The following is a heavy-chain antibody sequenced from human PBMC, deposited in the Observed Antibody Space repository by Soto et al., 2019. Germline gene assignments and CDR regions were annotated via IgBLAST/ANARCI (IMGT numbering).Heavy chain of an antibody. CDR3: VRDSSDIVVVPATIEGVRAP. CDR1: GFTFSDYY. V-gene: IGHV3-11*06. J-gene: IGHJ5*02. CDR2: ISSSSST. Sequence: PGGSLRLSCSASGFTFSDYYMSWIRQAPGKGREWVSYISSSSSTRYADSVKGRFTISRDNAKNSLYLQMNSLRAEDTAVYYCVRDSSDIVVVPATIEGVRAPWGQGTLVTVSS. D-gene: IGHD2-2*02.